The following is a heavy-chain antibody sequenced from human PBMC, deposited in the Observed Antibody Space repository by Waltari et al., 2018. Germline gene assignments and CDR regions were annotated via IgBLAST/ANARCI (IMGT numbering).Heavy chain of an antibody. CDR2: ISPTTGST. CDR1: GYIFTSHD. CDR3: ARDWGVSGSGNSLDY. Sequence: QVQLVQSGSEVRKPEASVNISCKASGYIFTSHDMHWVRQDPRHGREWMGVISPTTGSTTDAQKFQGRVTVTRDTSTSTVYLELTSLRSEDTAVYYCARDWGVSGSGNSLDYWGQGTLVTVSS. J-gene: IGHJ4*02. V-gene: IGHV1-46*01. D-gene: IGHD3-10*01.